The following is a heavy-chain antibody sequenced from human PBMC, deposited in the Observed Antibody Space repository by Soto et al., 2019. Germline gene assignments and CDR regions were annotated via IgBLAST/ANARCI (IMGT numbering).Heavy chain of an antibody. CDR3: AKGSASSGWPPSSRTSYYFYGMDV. V-gene: IGHV3-30*18. J-gene: IGHJ6*02. Sequence: QVQLVESGGGVVQPGRSLRLSCAASGFTFSSYGMHWVRQAPGKGLEWVAVISYDGSNKYYAVSVKGRFTISRDNSKNTLYLQMNSLRAEDTAVYYCAKGSASSGWPPSSRTSYYFYGMDVWGQGTTVTVSS. D-gene: IGHD6-19*01. CDR2: ISYDGSNK. CDR1: GFTFSSYG.